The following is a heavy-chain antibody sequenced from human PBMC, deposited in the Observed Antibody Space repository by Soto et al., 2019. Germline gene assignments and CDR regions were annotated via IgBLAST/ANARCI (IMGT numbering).Heavy chain of an antibody. V-gene: IGHV5-10-1*01. J-gene: IGHJ6*02. CDR3: ASHDYHDSSGYYSVRGYYSYGMDV. D-gene: IGHD3-22*01. CDR2: IDPSDSYT. CDR1: GYSFTSYW. Sequence: GESLKISCKGSGYSFTSYWISWVRQIPGKGLEWMGRIDPSDSYTNDSPSFQGHVTISADKSISTAYLQWSSLKASDTAMYYCASHDYHDSSGYYSVRGYYSYGMDVWGQGTTVTVSS.